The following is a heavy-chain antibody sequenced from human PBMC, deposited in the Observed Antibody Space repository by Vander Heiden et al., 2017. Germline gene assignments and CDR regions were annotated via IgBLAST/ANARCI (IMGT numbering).Heavy chain of an antibody. J-gene: IGHJ4*02. CDR1: GFTVSSTS. V-gene: IGHV3-53*01. CDR2: IYSGGST. D-gene: IGHD5-12*01. Sequence: EVQLVESGGGLIQPGGSLRLSCAASGFTVSSTSMGWVRQAPGKGLEWVSVIYSGGSTYYADSVKGRFTISRDNSKNTLYLQMNSLRAEDTAVYYCARDRDGYNYWGYWGQGTLVTVSS. CDR3: ARDRDGYNYWGY.